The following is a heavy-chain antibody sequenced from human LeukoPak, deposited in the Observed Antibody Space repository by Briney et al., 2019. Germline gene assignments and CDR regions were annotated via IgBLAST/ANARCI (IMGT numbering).Heavy chain of an antibody. CDR1: GGTFSSYA. Sequence: ASVKLSCKASGGTFSSYAISWVRQAHGQGLEWMGRIIPILGIANYAQKFQGRVTITADKSTSTAYMELSSLRSEDTAVYYCARDLDDILTGYTDWGQGTLVTVSS. J-gene: IGHJ4*02. CDR2: IIPILGIA. D-gene: IGHD3-9*01. CDR3: ARDLDDILTGYTD. V-gene: IGHV1-69*04.